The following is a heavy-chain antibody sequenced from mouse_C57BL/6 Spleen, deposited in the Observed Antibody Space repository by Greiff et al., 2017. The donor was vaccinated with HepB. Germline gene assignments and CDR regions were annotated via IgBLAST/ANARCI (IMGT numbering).Heavy chain of an antibody. J-gene: IGHJ2*01. CDR2: ISSGGDYI. V-gene: IGHV5-9-1*02. D-gene: IGHD2-4*01. Sequence: EVKLVESGEGLVKPGGSLKLSCAASGFTFSSYAMSWVRQTPEKRLEWVAYISSGGDYIYYADTVKGRFTISRDNARNTLYLQMSSLKSEYTAMYYCTRGGNYDYDGRFDYWGQGTTLTVSS. CDR1: GFTFSSYA. CDR3: TRGGNYDYDGRFDY.